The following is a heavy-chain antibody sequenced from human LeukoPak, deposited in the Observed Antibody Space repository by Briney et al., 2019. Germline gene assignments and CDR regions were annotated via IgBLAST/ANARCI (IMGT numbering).Heavy chain of an antibody. Sequence: SVKVSCKASEYTFTGYYMHWVRQAPGQGLEWMGGIIPIFGTANYAQKFQGRVTITADESTSTAYMELSSLRSEDTAVYYCARDGLLLWRSVDYYGMDVWGQGTTVTVSS. CDR3: ARDGLLLWRSVDYYGMDV. J-gene: IGHJ6*02. CDR2: IIPIFGTA. D-gene: IGHD3-10*01. CDR1: EYTFTGYY. V-gene: IGHV1-69*13.